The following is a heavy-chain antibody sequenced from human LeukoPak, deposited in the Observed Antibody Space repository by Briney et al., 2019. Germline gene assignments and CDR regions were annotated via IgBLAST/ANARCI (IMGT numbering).Heavy chain of an antibody. CDR2: ISSNGGST. CDR1: GFTFSSYA. V-gene: IGHV3-64*01. D-gene: IGHD2-15*01. CDR3: AREAVVAATPRPHFDP. Sequence: GESLRLSCAASGFTFSSYAMHWVRQAPGKGLEYVSAISSNGGSTYYANSVKGRFTISRDNSKNTLYLQMGSLRAEDMAVYYCAREAVVAATPRPHFDPWGQGTLVTVSS. J-gene: IGHJ5*02.